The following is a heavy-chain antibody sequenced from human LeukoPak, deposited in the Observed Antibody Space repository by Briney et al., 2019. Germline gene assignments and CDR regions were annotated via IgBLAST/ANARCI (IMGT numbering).Heavy chain of an antibody. CDR2: IYYGGST. V-gene: IGHV4-39*07. CDR3: ARAPYIAAAAASGLNDY. CDR1: GGSISSSSYY. Sequence: SETLSPTCTVSGGSISSSSYYWGWIRQPPGKGLEWIGSIYYGGSTYYNPSLKSRVTISVDTSKNQFSLKLSSVTAADTAVYYCARAPYIAAAAASGLNDYWGQGTLVTVSS. D-gene: IGHD6-13*01. J-gene: IGHJ4*02.